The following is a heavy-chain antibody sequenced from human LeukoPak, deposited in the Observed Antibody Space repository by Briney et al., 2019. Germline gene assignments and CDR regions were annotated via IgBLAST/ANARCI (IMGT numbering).Heavy chain of an antibody. CDR2: IIPIFGTA. D-gene: IGHD5-18*01. J-gene: IGHJ6*03. Sequence: GASVKVSCKASGYTFTSYGISWVRQAPGQGLEWMGGIIPIFGTANCAQKFQGRVTITADESTSTAYMELSSLRSEDTAVYYCARANAGRGYSYGRPPYYYYMDVWGKGTTVTVSS. CDR1: GYTFTSYG. CDR3: ARANAGRGYSYGRPPYYYYMDV. V-gene: IGHV1-69*13.